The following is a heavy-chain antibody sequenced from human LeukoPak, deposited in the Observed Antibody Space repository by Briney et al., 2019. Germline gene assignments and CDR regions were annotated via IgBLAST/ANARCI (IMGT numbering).Heavy chain of an antibody. CDR3: ARGGELSCYVYYYYMDV. V-gene: IGHV1-69*05. Sequence: GSSVKVSRKASGGTFSSYAISWVRQAPGQGLEWMGGIIPIFGTANYAQKFQGRVTITTDESTSTAYMEQSSLRSEDTAVYYCARGGELSCYVYYYYMDVWGKGTTGTVPS. CDR2: IIPIFGTA. J-gene: IGHJ6*03. D-gene: IGHD3-10*01. CDR1: GGTFSSYA.